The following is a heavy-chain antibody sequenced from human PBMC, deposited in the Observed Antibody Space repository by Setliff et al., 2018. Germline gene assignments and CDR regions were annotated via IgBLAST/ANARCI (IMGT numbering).Heavy chain of an antibody. Sequence: SETLSLTCTVSDGSTRSGDYWGWIRQHPGKGLEWIGYIHHTGTTFYNPSLRSRVTISVDTSTTTVYMELSRLRSDDTAVYYCARTKMPTGGAAPYYMDVWGKGTTVTVSS. V-gene: IGHV4-30-4*02. CDR2: IHHTGTT. D-gene: IGHD4-4*01. J-gene: IGHJ6*03. CDR1: DGSTRSGDY. CDR3: ARTKMPTGGAAPYYMDV.